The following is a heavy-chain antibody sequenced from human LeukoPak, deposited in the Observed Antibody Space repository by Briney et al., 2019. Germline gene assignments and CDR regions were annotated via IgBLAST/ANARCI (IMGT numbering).Heavy chain of an antibody. CDR1: GGSISSYY. CDR2: IYYSGST. CDR3: AGSSSGWYGSDY. Sequence: SETLSLTCTVSGGSISSYYWSWIRQPPGKGLEWIGYIYYSGSTNYNPSLRSRVTISVDTSKNQFSLKLSSVTAADTAVYYCAGSSSGWYGSDYWGQGTLVTVS. D-gene: IGHD6-19*01. V-gene: IGHV4-59*01. J-gene: IGHJ4*02.